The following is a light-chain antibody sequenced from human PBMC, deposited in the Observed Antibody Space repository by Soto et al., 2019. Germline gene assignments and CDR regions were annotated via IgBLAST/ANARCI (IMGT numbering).Light chain of an antibody. J-gene: IGKJ2*01. V-gene: IGKV3-11*01. CDR1: QSVSTY. Sequence: EIVLTQSPATLSLSPGERATLSCRASQSVSTYLAWYQQKPGQAPRLLIYDASTRATGITARFSGSGSGTDFTLTISSLEPEDFAVYYCHQRTDWQYTFGQETTLEIK. CDR3: HQRTDWQYT. CDR2: DAS.